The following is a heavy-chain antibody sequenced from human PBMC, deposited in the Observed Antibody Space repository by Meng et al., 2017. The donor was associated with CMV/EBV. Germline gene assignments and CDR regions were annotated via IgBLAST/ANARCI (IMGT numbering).Heavy chain of an antibody. CDR1: GFTFSSYW. V-gene: IGHV3-7*01. CDR2: IKQDGSEK. Sequence: GESLMTSCAASGFTFSSYWMSWVRQAPGKGLEWVANIKQDGSEKYYVDSVKCRFTISRDNAKNSLYLQMNSLRAEDTAVYYCARSDCSSTSCYNYYYYGMDVWGQGTTVTVSS. D-gene: IGHD2-2*02. CDR3: ARSDCSSTSCYNYYYYGMDV. J-gene: IGHJ6*02.